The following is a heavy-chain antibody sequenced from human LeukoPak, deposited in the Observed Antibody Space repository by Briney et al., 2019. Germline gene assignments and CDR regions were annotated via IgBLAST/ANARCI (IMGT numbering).Heavy chain of an antibody. D-gene: IGHD5-24*01. J-gene: IGHJ4*02. Sequence: PGGSLRLSCAASGFTFSNYWMIWVRRAPGKGLEWVANIQQDGGQKRYADSVRGRSTVSRDNAQTSLYLHMNSLRAEDTAVYYCARASNPWLQLSWGQGTLVTVSS. CDR2: IQQDGGQK. CDR1: GFTFSNYW. V-gene: IGHV3-7*05. CDR3: ARASNPWLQLS.